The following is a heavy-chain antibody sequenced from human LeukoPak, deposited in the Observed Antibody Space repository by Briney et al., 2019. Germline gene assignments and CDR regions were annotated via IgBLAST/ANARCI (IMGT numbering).Heavy chain of an antibody. CDR3: ARENWNAGGHFDY. CDR2: IKQDGSEK. D-gene: IGHD1-1*01. CDR1: GFTFSSYA. J-gene: IGHJ4*02. V-gene: IGHV3-7*01. Sequence: PGTSLRLSCAASGFTFSSYAMHWVRQAPGKGLEWVANIKQDGSEKYYEDSVKGRFTISRGNAKNSLYLQMNSLRAEDTAVYYCARENWNAGGHFDYWGQGTLVTVSS.